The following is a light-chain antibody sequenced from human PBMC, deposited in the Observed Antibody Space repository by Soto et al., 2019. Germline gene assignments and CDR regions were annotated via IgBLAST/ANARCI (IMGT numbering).Light chain of an antibody. CDR3: GTCDSSLSTVV. CDR1: SSNIGDNY. V-gene: IGLV1-51*01. J-gene: IGLJ2*01. Sequence: QSVLTQPPSVSAAPGQTVTISCSGSSSNIGDNYVSWYQQLPVTAPKLLIYDNNKRPSGIPDRFSGSKSGTSATLGITGLQTGDEADYYCGTCDSSLSTVVFGGGTKLTVL. CDR2: DNN.